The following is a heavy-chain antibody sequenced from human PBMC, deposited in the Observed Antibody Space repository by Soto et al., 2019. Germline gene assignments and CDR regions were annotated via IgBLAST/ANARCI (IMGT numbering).Heavy chain of an antibody. D-gene: IGHD3-10*01. CDR2: ISSNGGST. V-gene: IGHV3-64*01. CDR1: GFTFSSYA. J-gene: IGHJ4*02. Sequence: EVQLVESGGGLVQPGGSLRLSCAASGFTFSSYAMHWVRQAPGKGLEYVSAISSNGGSTYYANSVKGRFTISRDNSKNTLYLQMGSLRAEDMAVYYCARGGVYGLGSYYNGYFDYWGQGTLVTVSS. CDR3: ARGGVYGLGSYYNGYFDY.